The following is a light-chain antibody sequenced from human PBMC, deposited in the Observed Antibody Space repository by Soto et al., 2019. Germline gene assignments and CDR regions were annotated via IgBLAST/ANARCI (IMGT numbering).Light chain of an antibody. V-gene: IGKV1-39*01. CDR3: RQCYSNPRT. Sequence: DIQMTQSPSSLSASVGVRVTITCRASQSISTYLNWDQQKVGKAPKLLIYAASSLERRVPSRLSGSGSGTELTLTKESLQQTDFATSYCRQCYSNPRTFGRGTKMEIK. J-gene: IGKJ2*02. CDR2: AAS. CDR1: QSISTY.